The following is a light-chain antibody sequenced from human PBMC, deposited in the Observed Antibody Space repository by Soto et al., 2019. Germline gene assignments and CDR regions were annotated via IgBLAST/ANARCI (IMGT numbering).Light chain of an antibody. J-gene: IGKJ1*01. V-gene: IGKV1-12*01. CDR2: AAS. CDR1: QDISRW. Sequence: DIQMTQSPSSVSASVGDRVTITCRASQDISRWLAWYQQKPGKAPKLLIYAASSLQSGVPSRFSGSRSGTDFTLTISSLQPEDIETYYCQQTKSFHRKFGQGTKVDI. CDR3: QQTKSFHRK.